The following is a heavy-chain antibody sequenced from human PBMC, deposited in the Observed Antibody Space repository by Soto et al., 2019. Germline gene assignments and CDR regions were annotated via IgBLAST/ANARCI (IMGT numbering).Heavy chain of an antibody. D-gene: IGHD2-15*01. J-gene: IGHJ4*02. CDR3: ARISCKGGSCYFDFDH. V-gene: IGHV1-46*02. Sequence: QVQLVQSGAEVKQPGTSVKVSCQASGYSFKDHYMHWVRQAPGRGLEWVGIINPSGEHTNYAQQFRGRVAMTRDTSTSTAYMELRSRRSEDTAVYFCARISCKGGSCYFDFDHWGQGTLVTVSS. CDR1: GYSFKDHY. CDR2: INPSGEHT.